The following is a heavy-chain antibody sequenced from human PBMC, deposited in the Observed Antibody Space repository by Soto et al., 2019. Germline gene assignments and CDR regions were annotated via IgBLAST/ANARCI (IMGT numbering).Heavy chain of an antibody. J-gene: IGHJ5*02. CDR3: VRDGTKTLRDWFDP. V-gene: IGHV4-4*07. Sequence: SESLSLTCTVSGASISGFYWSWIRKSAGKGLEWIGRIYATGTTDYNPSLKSRVMMSVDTSKKQFSLKLRSVTAADTAVYYCVRDGTKTLRDWFDPWGQGISVTVSS. CDR1: GASISGFY. CDR2: IYATGTT. D-gene: IGHD1-1*01.